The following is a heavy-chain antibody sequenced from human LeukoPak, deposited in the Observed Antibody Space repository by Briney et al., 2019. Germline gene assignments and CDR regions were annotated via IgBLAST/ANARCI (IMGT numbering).Heavy chain of an antibody. J-gene: IGHJ6*02. CDR2: IYTSGST. Sequence: SETLSLPCTVSGGSISSGSYYWSWIRQPAGKVLEWLGRIYTSGSTNYNPSLKSRVTISVDTSKNQFSLKLSSVTAADTAVYYCARVLREYYYDGMDVWGQGTTVTVSS. CDR3: ARVLREYYYDGMDV. V-gene: IGHV4-61*02. CDR1: GGSISSGSYY. D-gene: IGHD1-26*01.